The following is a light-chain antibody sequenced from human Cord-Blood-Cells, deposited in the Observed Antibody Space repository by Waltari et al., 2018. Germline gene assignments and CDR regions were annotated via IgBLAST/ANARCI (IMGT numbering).Light chain of an antibody. V-gene: IGKV1-13*02. J-gene: IGKJ3*01. CDR3: QQFNSYPRA. CDR2: DAS. CDR1: QGISSA. Sequence: AIQLTQSPSSLYSSVGYRVTITCRASQGISSALAWYPQKPGKAPKLLIYDASSLESGVPSRFSGSGSGTDFTLTISSLQPEDFATYYCQQFNSYPRAFGPGTKVDIK.